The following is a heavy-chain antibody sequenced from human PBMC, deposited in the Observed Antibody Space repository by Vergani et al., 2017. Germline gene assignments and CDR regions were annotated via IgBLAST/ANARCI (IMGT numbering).Heavy chain of an antibody. Sequence: QVQLVQSGAEVKKPGSSVKVSCKASVGTFSSYAISWVRQAPGQGLEWMGGIIPIFGTANYAQKFQGRVTITADESTSTAYMELSSLRSEDTAVYYCARAVLRYFDAIGDYFDYWGQGTLVTVSS. CDR1: VGTFSSYA. V-gene: IGHV1-69*01. J-gene: IGHJ4*02. CDR3: ARAVLRYFDAIGDYFDY. CDR2: IIPIFGTA. D-gene: IGHD3-9*01.